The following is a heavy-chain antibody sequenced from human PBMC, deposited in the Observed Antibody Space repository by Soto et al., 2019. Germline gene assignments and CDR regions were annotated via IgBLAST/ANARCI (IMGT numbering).Heavy chain of an antibody. D-gene: IGHD3-22*01. CDR1: GGTFSSYA. Sequence: SVKVSCKASGGTFSSYAISWVRQAPGRGLEWMGGIIPIFGTANYAQKFQGRVTITADESTSTAYMELSSLGSEDTAVYYCAGESSGYYYTDYYYYYGIYVCGQGTMVTVSS. CDR2: IIPIFGTA. J-gene: IGHJ6*02. V-gene: IGHV1-69*13. CDR3: AGESSGYYYTDYYYYYGIYV.